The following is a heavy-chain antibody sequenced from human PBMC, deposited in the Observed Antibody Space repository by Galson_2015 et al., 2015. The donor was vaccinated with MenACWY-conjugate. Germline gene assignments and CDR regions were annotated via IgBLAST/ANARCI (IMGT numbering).Heavy chain of an antibody. Sequence: SVKVSCKASGYTFRVHDINWVRQAPGQGLEWMGWINVYSGNTGYAEKFQGRVTMTADTSTSTAYMELRSLRSDDTAVYFCARETLGSGWYFFDVWGQGTPVTVSS. V-gene: IGHV1-18*01. CDR2: INVYSGNT. CDR3: ARETLGSGWYFFDV. J-gene: IGHJ4*02. D-gene: IGHD6-19*01. CDR1: GYTFRVHD.